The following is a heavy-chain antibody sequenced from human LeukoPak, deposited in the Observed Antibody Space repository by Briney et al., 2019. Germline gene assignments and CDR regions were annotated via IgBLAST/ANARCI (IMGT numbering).Heavy chain of an antibody. D-gene: IGHD1-1*01. CDR3: AKDVTTGTLALDY. V-gene: IGHV3-33*06. CDR2: IWYDGTNK. Sequence: PGGSPRLSCAASGFTFSTWGMHWVRQAPGKGLEWVAVIWYDGTNKYYADSVKGRFTISRDNSKNTLYLQMNSLRAEDTAVYYCAKDVTTGTLALDYWGQGALVTVSS. J-gene: IGHJ4*02. CDR1: GFTFSTWG.